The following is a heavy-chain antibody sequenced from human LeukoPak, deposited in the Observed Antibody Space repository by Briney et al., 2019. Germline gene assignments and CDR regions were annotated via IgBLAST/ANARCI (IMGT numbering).Heavy chain of an antibody. CDR1: GGTFSSYA. D-gene: IGHD4-23*01. Sequence: SVKVSCKASGGTFSSYAISWVRQAPGQGLEWMGRIIPILGIANYAQKFQGRVTITADKSTSTAYMELSSLRSEDTAVYYCARDPDDYGGNSPFDYWGQGTLVTVSS. CDR3: ARDPDDYGGNSPFDY. J-gene: IGHJ4*02. CDR2: IIPILGIA. V-gene: IGHV1-69*04.